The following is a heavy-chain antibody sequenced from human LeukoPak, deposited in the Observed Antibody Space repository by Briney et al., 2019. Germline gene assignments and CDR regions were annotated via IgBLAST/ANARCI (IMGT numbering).Heavy chain of an antibody. J-gene: IGHJ4*02. V-gene: IGHV7-4-1*02. CDR1: GYTFTSYA. D-gene: IGHD2-2*01. CDR2: INTNTGNP. CDR3: ARDLYCSSTSCYYHDY. Sequence: ASVKVPCKASGYTFTSYAMNWVRQAPGQGLEWMGWINTNTGNPTYAQGFTGRFVFSLDTSVSTAYLQISSLKAEDTAVYYCARDLYCSSTSCYYHDYWGQGTLVTVSS.